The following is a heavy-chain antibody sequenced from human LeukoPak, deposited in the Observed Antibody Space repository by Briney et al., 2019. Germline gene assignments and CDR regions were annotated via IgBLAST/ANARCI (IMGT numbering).Heavy chain of an antibody. D-gene: IGHD2-15*01. CDR2: ISYDGSNK. J-gene: IGHJ6*02. V-gene: IGHV3-30*03. CDR3: ARDWLGYCSGGSCPLYYGMDV. Sequence: GGSLRLSCAASGFTFSSYGMHWVRQAPGKGLEWVAVISYDGSNKYYADSVKGRFTISRDNAKNSLYLQMNSLRAEDTAVYYCARDWLGYCSGGSCPLYYGMDVWGQGTTVTVSS. CDR1: GFTFSSYG.